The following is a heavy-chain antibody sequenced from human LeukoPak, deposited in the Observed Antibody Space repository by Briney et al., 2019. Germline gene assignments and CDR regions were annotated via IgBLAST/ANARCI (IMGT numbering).Heavy chain of an antibody. D-gene: IGHD3-16*02. J-gene: IGHJ4*02. Sequence: GGSLRLSCAASGFTFSSFGMHWVRQAPGKGLEWVAVISYDGSNPYYADSVKGRLTISRDNSKNTLYLQMNSLRAEDTAVYYCAKDHYDYIGGTYRDFDYWGQGTLVTVSS. V-gene: IGHV3-30*18. CDR2: ISYDGSNP. CDR1: GFTFSSFG. CDR3: AKDHYDYIGGTYRDFDY.